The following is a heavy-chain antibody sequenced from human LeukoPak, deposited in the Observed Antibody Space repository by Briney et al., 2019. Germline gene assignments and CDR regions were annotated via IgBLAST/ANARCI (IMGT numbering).Heavy chain of an antibody. D-gene: IGHD2-2*01. Sequence: GSVKVSCKASGYTFTSYGISWVRQAPGQGLEWMGWISAYNGNTNYAQKLQGRVTMTTDTSTSTAYMELRSLRSDDTAVYYCARDFVVVPAANDAFDIWGQGTMVTVSS. CDR2: ISAYNGNT. CDR3: ARDFVVVPAANDAFDI. V-gene: IGHV1-18*01. CDR1: GYTFTSYG. J-gene: IGHJ3*02.